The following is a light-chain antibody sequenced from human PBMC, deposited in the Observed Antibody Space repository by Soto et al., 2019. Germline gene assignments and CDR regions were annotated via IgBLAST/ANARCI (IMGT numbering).Light chain of an antibody. Sequence: SYELTQPPSVSVAPGQTATITCGGNNIGSKSVHWYQQRPGQAPVLVVYDDRDRPSGIPERFSGSNSGNTATLTISRVEVGDEADYHCQEWDSTLDQWMFGGGTKLTVL. CDR1: NIGSKS. V-gene: IGLV3-21*02. J-gene: IGLJ3*02. CDR2: DDR. CDR3: QEWDSTLDQWM.